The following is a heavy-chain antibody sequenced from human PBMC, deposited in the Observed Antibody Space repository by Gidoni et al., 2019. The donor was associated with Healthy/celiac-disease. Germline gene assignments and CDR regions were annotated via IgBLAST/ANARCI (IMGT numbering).Heavy chain of an antibody. CDR1: GYTFTGYY. J-gene: IGHJ6*02. CDR3: ARGGGCSGGSCYGDYYYGMDV. V-gene: IGHV1-2*04. CDR2: INPNSGGT. Sequence: QVQLGQSGAEVKKPGASVKVSCTASGYTFTGYYMHWVRQAPGQGLVWMGWINPNSGGTNYAQKFQGWVTMTRDTSISTAYMELSRLRSDDTAVYYCARGGGCSGGSCYGDYYYGMDVWGQGTTVTVSS. D-gene: IGHD2-15*01.